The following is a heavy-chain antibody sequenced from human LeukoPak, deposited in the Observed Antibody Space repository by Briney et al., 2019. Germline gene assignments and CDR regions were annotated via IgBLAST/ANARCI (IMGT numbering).Heavy chain of an antibody. CDR1: GYSITSYW. V-gene: IGHV5-51*01. D-gene: IGHD6-6*01. Sequence: GESLKISCKGSGYSITSYWIAWVRQMPGKGLEWMGIIYPGDSDTRYSPSFQGQVTISADKSISTAYLQWSSLKASDTAMYYCARHPHSSSSEKDYWGQGTLVTVSS. CDR2: IYPGDSDT. J-gene: IGHJ4*02. CDR3: ARHPHSSSSEKDY.